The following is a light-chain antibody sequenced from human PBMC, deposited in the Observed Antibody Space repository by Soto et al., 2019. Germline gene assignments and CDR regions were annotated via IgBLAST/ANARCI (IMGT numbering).Light chain of an antibody. J-gene: IGKJ1*01. V-gene: IGKV3-20*01. CDR1: QRVSSNY. Sequence: DIVWTQSPGPLSFTPVALAHPSVTASQRVSSNYLGWYQQKPGQAPRLLIYGASSRATGIPARFSGSGSGTDFTLTISSLEPEEFAVYYCQQYGTSVWTCGQGNKGDIK. CDR3: QQYGTSVWT. CDR2: GAS.